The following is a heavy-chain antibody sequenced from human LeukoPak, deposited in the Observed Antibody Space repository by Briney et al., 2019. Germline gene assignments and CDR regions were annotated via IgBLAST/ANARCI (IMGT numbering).Heavy chain of an antibody. CDR1: GGTFSSYA. CDR3: ARDRIVVPAAIYYYMDV. D-gene: IGHD2-2*01. Sequence: ASVKVSCKASGGTFSSYAISWVRQAPGQGLEWMGGIIPIFGTANYAQKFQGRVTITADESTSTAYMELSSLRSEDTAVYYCARDRIVVPAAIYYYMDVWGKGTTVTVSS. V-gene: IGHV1-69*13. J-gene: IGHJ6*03. CDR2: IIPIFGTA.